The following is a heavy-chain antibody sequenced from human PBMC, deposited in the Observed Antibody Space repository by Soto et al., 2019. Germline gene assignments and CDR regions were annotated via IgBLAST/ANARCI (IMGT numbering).Heavy chain of an antibody. CDR2: IYWDDDK. CDR3: THRPTMCSWFDP. CDR1: GFSLSTSGVG. D-gene: IGHD1-1*01. Sequence: QITLKESGPTLVKPTQTLTLTCTFSGFSLSTSGVGVGWIRQPPGKALEWLALIYWDDDKRYSPSLKSRLTISKHTTKNQLILTITHMDPVDTATYYGTHRPTMCSWFDPLGQGTLVTVSS. V-gene: IGHV2-5*02. J-gene: IGHJ5*02.